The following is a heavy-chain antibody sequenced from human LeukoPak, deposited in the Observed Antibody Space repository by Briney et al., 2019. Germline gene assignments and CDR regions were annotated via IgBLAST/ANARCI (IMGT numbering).Heavy chain of an antibody. CDR2: INPNSGGT. J-gene: IGHJ4*02. D-gene: IGHD5-18*01. Sequence: ASVKVSCTASGYTFTSYHVHWVRQAPGQGLEWMGRINPNSGGTNSAQIFQGRVAMTLDTSTSTAYMELSRLTSDDSAVYFCARSEYTFGPIGYWGQGTLVTVSS. V-gene: IGHV1-2*06. CDR1: GYTFTSYH. CDR3: ARSEYTFGPIGY.